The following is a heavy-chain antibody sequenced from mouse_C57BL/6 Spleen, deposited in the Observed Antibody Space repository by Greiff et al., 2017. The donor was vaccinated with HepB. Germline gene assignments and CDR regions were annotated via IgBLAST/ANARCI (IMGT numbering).Heavy chain of an antibody. Sequence: EVKLVESGGGLVKPGGSLKLSCAASGFTFSSYAMSWVRQTPEKRLEWVATISDGGSYTYYPDNVKGRFTISRDNAKNNLYLQMSHLKSEDTAMYYCAALLPFAYWGQGTLVTVSA. V-gene: IGHV5-4*03. CDR3: AALLPFAY. CDR2: ISDGGSYT. D-gene: IGHD1-2*01. CDR1: GFTFSSYA. J-gene: IGHJ3*01.